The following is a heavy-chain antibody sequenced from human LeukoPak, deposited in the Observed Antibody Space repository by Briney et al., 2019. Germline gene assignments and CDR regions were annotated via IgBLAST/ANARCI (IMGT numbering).Heavy chain of an antibody. CDR1: GFSFTDSA. CDR2: IVVGSGNT. Sequence: SVKVSCKASGFSFTDSAVQWMRQARGQSPEWIGWIVVGSGNTNYAQKFQERVTITRDTSTSTAYMELRSLRSDDTAVYYCARAGGNAVADYWGQGTLVTVSS. D-gene: IGHD6-19*01. V-gene: IGHV1-58*01. CDR3: ARAGGNAVADY. J-gene: IGHJ4*02.